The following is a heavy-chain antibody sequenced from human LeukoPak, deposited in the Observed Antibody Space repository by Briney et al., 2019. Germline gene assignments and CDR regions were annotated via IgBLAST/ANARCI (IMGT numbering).Heavy chain of an antibody. D-gene: IGHD3-22*01. CDR2: IYHGGNT. Sequence: ASETLSLTCTVSGGSISSGGYYWSWIRQPPGEGLEWIGNIYHGGNTFYNPSLKSRVTISVDTSKNQFSLKLSSVTAADTAVYYCARSKGLNYESSGYFDYWGQGTLVTVSS. CDR1: GGSISSGGYY. V-gene: IGHV4-39*07. CDR3: ARSKGLNYESSGYFDY. J-gene: IGHJ4*02.